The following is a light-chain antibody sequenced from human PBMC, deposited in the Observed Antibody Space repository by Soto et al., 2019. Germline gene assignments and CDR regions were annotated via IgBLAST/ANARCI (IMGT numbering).Light chain of an antibody. CDR2: EVN. CDR3: SSFTTATTWV. V-gene: IGLV2-18*03. J-gene: IGLJ3*02. CDR1: TNAFGRYNR. Sequence: QSALTQPPSVSGSPGQSVTISCTGSTNAFGRYNRVSWYQQSPGTAPKLIIYEVNNRPSGVPDRFSGSKSGNTASLTTSGLQTEDEADYYCSSFTTATTWVFGGGTKVTVL.